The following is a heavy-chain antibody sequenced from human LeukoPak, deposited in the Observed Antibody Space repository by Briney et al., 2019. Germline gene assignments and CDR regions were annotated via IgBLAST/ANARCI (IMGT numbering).Heavy chain of an antibody. J-gene: IGHJ4*02. CDR3: AKASWVSNAAAVL. CDR2: LRGNGDT. Sequence: GGSLRLSCAASGFTVSSNYMSWVRQAPGKGLEWVSSLRGNGDTFYADSVKGRVTLSRDESRNTVCLQLNNLRVEDTAVYYCAKASWVSNAAAVLWGQGTVVTVSS. D-gene: IGHD1-1*01. CDR1: GFTVSSNY. V-gene: IGHV3-53*01.